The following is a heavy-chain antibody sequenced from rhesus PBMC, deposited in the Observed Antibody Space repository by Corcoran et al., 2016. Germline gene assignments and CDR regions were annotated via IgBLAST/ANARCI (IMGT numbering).Heavy chain of an antibody. Sequence: EVQLVESGGGLAKPGGSLRLSCAASGFTFSSYWMNWVRQTPGKGLEWISAINSGGGSTYYADSVKGRFTISRDNSKNTLSLQMNSLRAEDTAVYYCATRSNVYGSDAFDFWGQGLRVTVSS. V-gene: IGHV3S42*01. CDR2: INSGGGST. CDR3: ATRSNVYGSDAFDF. CDR1: GFTFSSYW. D-gene: IGHD1-44*02. J-gene: IGHJ3*01.